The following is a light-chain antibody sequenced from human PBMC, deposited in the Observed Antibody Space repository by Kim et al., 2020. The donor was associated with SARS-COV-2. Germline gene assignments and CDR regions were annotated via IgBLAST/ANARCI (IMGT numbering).Light chain of an antibody. CDR2: AAS. Sequence: SASVGDRVNITCRASQRISSWLAWYQQKPGKAPNLLIFAASTLQGGVPSRFSGSGSGTDFTLTISSLQPEDSATYYCQQANSFPYTFGQGTKLEI. V-gene: IGKV1-12*01. J-gene: IGKJ2*01. CDR3: QQANSFPYT. CDR1: QRISSW.